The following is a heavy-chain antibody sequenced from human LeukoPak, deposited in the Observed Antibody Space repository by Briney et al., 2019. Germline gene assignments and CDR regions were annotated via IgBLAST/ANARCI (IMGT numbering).Heavy chain of an antibody. D-gene: IGHD6-13*01. CDR2: IYPGDSDT. CDR3: ARQIHPVYSSSWFLGFDP. V-gene: IGHV5-51*01. CDR1: GYIFTNYW. Sequence: GEPLKISCKGSGYIFTNYWIGWVRQMPGKGLEWMGIIYPGDSDTRYSPSFQGQVTISADKSISTAYLQWSSLKASDTAMYYCARQIHPVYSSSWFLGFDPWGQGTLVTVSS. J-gene: IGHJ5*02.